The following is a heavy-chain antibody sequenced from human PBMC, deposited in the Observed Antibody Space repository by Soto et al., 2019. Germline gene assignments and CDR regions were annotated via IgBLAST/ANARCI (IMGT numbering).Heavy chain of an antibody. CDR1: GFTVSSNY. Sequence: GGSLRLSCAASGFTVSSNYMSWVRQAPGKGLEWVSVIYSGGSTYYADSVKGRFTISRDNSKNTLYLQMNSLRAEDTAVYYCASSYSRPLRVDYWGQGTLVTVSS. V-gene: IGHV3-66*01. CDR2: IYSGGST. D-gene: IGHD6-13*01. CDR3: ASSYSRPLRVDY. J-gene: IGHJ4*02.